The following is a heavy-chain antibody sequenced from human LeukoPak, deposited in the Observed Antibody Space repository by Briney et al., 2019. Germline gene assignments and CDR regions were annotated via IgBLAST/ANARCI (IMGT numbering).Heavy chain of an antibody. J-gene: IGHJ4*02. CDR1: GGTFSSYA. Sequence: SVKASCKASGGTFSSYAISWVRQAPGQGLEWMGGIIPIFGTANYAQKFQGRVTITTDESTSTAYMELSSLRSEDTAVYYCARHGYSSGWPFDYWGQGTLVTVSS. CDR2: IIPIFGTA. D-gene: IGHD6-19*01. V-gene: IGHV1-69*05. CDR3: ARHGYSSGWPFDY.